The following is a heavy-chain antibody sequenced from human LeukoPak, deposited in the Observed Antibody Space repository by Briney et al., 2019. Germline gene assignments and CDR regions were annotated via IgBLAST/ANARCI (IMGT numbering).Heavy chain of an antibody. Sequence: PSETLSLTCAVYGGFFSGYYWSWIRQPPGKGLEWIGEINHSGSTNYNPSLKSRVTISVDTSKNQFSLKLSSVTAADTAVYYCARIRAMVWDIDYWGQGTLVTVSS. CDR3: ARIRAMVWDIDY. CDR1: GGFFSGYY. J-gene: IGHJ4*02. V-gene: IGHV4-34*01. CDR2: INHSGST. D-gene: IGHD5-18*01.